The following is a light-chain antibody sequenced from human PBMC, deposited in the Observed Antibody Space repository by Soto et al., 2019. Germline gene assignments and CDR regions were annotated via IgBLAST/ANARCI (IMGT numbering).Light chain of an antibody. CDR1: QSVASSY. CDR2: GAS. J-gene: IGKJ2*01. V-gene: IGKV3-20*01. Sequence: EIVLTQSPGTLSLSPGERATLSCRASQSVASSYLAWYQHKPGQAPRLLIYGASSRATGIPDRFSGSGSGTDFTLIISRLEPEDFAVYYCQQFSNSPPVYTFGQGTKLEIK. CDR3: QQFSNSPPVYT.